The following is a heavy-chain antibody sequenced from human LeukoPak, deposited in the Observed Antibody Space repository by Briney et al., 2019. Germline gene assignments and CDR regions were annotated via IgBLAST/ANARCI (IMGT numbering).Heavy chain of an antibody. CDR1: GYTFNGHY. J-gene: IGHJ4*02. V-gene: IGHV1-2*02. CDR2: INPNSGGT. Sequence: ASVKVSCKAFGYTFNGHYLHWVRQAPGQGLEWMGWINPNSGGTNYAQKFQGRVTMTRDTSISTAYMELSRLRSDDTAVYYCARDLGSGYYPIFDYWGQGTLVTVSS. CDR3: ARDLGSGYYPIFDY. D-gene: IGHD3-3*01.